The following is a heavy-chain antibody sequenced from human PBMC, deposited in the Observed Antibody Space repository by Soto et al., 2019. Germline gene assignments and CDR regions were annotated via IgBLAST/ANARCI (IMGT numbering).Heavy chain of an antibody. Sequence: ASVKVSCKASGGTFSSYAISWVRQAPGQGLEWMGGIIPIFGTANYAQKFQGRVTITADESTSTAYMELSSLRSEDTAVYYCARDIKAESHYYGMDVWGQGTTVTVSS. CDR2: IIPIFGTA. J-gene: IGHJ6*02. V-gene: IGHV1-69*13. CDR3: ARDIKAESHYYGMDV. D-gene: IGHD1-20*01. CDR1: GGTFSSYA.